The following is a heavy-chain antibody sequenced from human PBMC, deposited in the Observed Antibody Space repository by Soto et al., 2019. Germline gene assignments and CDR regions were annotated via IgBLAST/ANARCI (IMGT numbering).Heavy chain of an antibody. CDR3: AKDTDTGLHFGEFPDAFDI. CDR1: GFTFSSYA. CDR2: MSGSGGST. Sequence: EVQLLESGGGLVQPGGSLRLSCAASGFTFSSYAMNWVRQAPGKGLEWVSAMSGSGGSTYYSDSVKGRFTISRDNSKNTLYLQMKSLRGEDTAVYYCAKDTDTGLHFGEFPDAFDIWGQGTMVTVSS. D-gene: IGHD3-16*01. J-gene: IGHJ3*02. V-gene: IGHV3-23*01.